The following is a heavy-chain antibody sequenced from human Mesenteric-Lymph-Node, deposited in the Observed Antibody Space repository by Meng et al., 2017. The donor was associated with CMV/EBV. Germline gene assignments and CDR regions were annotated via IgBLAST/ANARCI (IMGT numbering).Heavy chain of an antibody. Sequence: GSLRLSCGVYGGAFSGYYWSWIRQPPGKGLEWIGEVTHSGSTNYNPSLKSRVTISVDTSKNQFSLKLSSVTAADTAVYYCASSEWYYDFWSGNYGMDVWGQGTTVTVSS. CDR2: VTHSGST. CDR3: ASSEWYYDFWSGNYGMDV. J-gene: IGHJ6*02. V-gene: IGHV4-34*01. D-gene: IGHD3-3*01. CDR1: GGAFSGYY.